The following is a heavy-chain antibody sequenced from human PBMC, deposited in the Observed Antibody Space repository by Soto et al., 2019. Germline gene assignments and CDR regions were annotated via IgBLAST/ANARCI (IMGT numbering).Heavy chain of an antibody. J-gene: IGHJ2*01. CDR3: AKMTTVTSWYFDL. Sequence: GVSLRLSCAATGFTFGSYSMNWVRQAPGKGLEWVSAISGSGGSTYYADSVKGRFTISRDNSKNTLYLQMNSLRAEDTAVYYCAKMTTVTSWYFDLWGRGTLVTVSS. CDR2: ISGSGGST. V-gene: IGHV3-23*01. D-gene: IGHD4-17*01. CDR1: GFTFGSYS.